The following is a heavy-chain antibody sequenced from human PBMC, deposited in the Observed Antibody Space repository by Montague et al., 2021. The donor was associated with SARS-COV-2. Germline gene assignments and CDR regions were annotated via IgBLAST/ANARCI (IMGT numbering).Heavy chain of an antibody. CDR1: GGSISSYY. J-gene: IGHJ3*02. V-gene: IGHV4-59*01. Sequence: SETLSLTCTVSGGSISSYYWSWIRQPPGKGLEWIGYIYYSGSTNYNPSPKSRVTISVDTSKNQFSLKPSSVTAADTAVYYCAREVRYYYDSSGPGAFDIWGQGTMVTVSS. D-gene: IGHD3-22*01. CDR2: IYYSGST. CDR3: AREVRYYYDSSGPGAFDI.